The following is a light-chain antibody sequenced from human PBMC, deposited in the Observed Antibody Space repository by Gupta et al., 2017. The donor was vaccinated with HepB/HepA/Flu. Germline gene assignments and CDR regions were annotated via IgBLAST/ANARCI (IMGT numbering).Light chain of an antibody. J-gene: IGLJ3*02. CDR3: PLDDSRGSVV. CDR1: ALPKQY. CDR2: NDS. Sequence: SYELTPPPSVSVSPGQTARITCSGDALPKQYAYWYQQKPGQAPVLVIENDSERPSGTPGRCAANCAATTAMSISRGLQAEDDAYYYSPLDDSRGSVVFGGGTKLTVL. V-gene: IGLV3-25*03.